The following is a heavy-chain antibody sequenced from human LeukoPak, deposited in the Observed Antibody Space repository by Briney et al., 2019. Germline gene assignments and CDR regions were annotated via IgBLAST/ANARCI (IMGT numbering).Heavy chain of an antibody. CDR1: GGSLSSSSCY. CDR3: ARQFYESRSPHAKYFQQ. CDR2: IYYSGST. J-gene: IGHJ1*01. V-gene: IGHV4-39*01. D-gene: IGHD3-22*01. Sequence: SETLSLTCSVSGGSLSSSSCYWGWIRQAPGMGLEWIGNIYYSGSTYYSPSLKSRVTISLDTSKNQFSLKLNSVTAADTAVYYCARQFYESRSPHAKYFQQWGQGTLVTVSS.